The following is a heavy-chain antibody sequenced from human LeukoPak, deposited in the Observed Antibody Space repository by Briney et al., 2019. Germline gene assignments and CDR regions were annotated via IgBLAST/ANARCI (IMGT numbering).Heavy chain of an antibody. V-gene: IGHV3-49*04. CDR1: GFTFGDYA. CDR3: ARVIPVVIGDAFDI. CDR2: IRINAYGGTT. Sequence: GRSLRLSCTTSGFTFGDYAMAWVRQAPGKGLEWVGFIRINAYGGTTKYAASVKGRFTISRDDSKSYAYLQMNSLKSEDTAVYYCARVIPVVIGDAFDIWGQGTMVTVSS. D-gene: IGHD2-2*01. J-gene: IGHJ3*02.